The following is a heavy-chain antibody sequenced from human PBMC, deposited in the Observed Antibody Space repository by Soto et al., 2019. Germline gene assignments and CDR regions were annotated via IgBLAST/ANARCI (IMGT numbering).Heavy chain of an antibody. CDR3: ARARATIAAAAIFDC. CDR1: GGSISTSNW. J-gene: IGHJ4*02. Sequence: QVQLQESGPGLVKPSGTLSLTCAVSGGSISTSNWWSWVRQPPGKGLEWIGEVYRTGSTNYNPSLESRLTLSVDKSKKQFSLKLTSVTAADTAVYYCARARATIAAAAIFDCWGQGTLVTVSS. D-gene: IGHD6-13*01. V-gene: IGHV4-4*02. CDR2: VYRTGST.